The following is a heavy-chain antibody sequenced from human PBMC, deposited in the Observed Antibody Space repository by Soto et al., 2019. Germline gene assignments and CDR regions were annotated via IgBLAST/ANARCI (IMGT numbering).Heavy chain of an antibody. CDR1: GYTFTGYY. Sequence: QVQLVQSGTEVKKPGASVKVSCKASGYTFTGYYIHWVRQAPGQGLEWMGWINPKTGGTKYVERFQGWVTMTGDTSISTAYMELSRLGSDDTAVYYWASGDILTGWTFDYWGQGTLVTVSA. J-gene: IGHJ4*02. V-gene: IGHV1-2*04. CDR3: ASGDILTGWTFDY. D-gene: IGHD3-9*01. CDR2: INPKTGGT.